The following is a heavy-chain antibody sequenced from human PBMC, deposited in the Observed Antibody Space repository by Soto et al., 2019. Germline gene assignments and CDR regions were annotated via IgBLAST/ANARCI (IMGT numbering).Heavy chain of an antibody. D-gene: IGHD6-13*01. CDR2: IYYSGST. J-gene: IGHJ4*01. Sequence: SETLSLTCTVSCGSISSYYWSCIRLPAWKGLEWIVYIYYSGSTNYSPSLKSRVTISVGTPKNQFALELSSVTAADRAVYYCARRSRSWPAAFDFWGQGNGVPGS. V-gene: IGHV4-59*01. CDR3: ARRSRSWPAAFDF. CDR1: CGSISSYY.